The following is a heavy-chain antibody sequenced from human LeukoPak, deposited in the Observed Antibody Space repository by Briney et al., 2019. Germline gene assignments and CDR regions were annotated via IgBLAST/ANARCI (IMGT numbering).Heavy chain of an antibody. D-gene: IGHD2-15*01. CDR3: ARPYCSGGSCYSHFDY. Sequence: SETQSLTCAVYGGSFSGYYWSWIRQPPGKGLEWIGEINHSGSTNYNPSLKSRVTISVDTSKNQFSLKLSSVTAADTAVYYCARPYCSGGSCYSHFDYWGQGTLVTVSS. J-gene: IGHJ4*02. V-gene: IGHV4-34*01. CDR2: INHSGST. CDR1: GGSFSGYY.